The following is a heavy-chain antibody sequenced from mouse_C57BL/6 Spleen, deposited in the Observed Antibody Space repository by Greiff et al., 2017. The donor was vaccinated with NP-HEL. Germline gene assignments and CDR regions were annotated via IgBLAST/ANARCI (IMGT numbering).Heavy chain of an antibody. D-gene: IGHD2-4*01. Sequence: QVQLKQPGAELVKPGASVKMSCKASGYTFTSYWITWVKQRPGQGLEWIGDIYPGSGSTNYNEKFKSKATLTVDTSSSTAYMQLSSLISEDSAVYYCARGHYDYDGDFDYWGQGTTLTVSS. V-gene: IGHV1-55*01. CDR3: ARGHYDYDGDFDY. J-gene: IGHJ2*01. CDR1: GYTFTSYW. CDR2: IYPGSGST.